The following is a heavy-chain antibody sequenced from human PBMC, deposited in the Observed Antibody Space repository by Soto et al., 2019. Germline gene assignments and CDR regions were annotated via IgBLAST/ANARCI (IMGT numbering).Heavy chain of an antibody. CDR3: ARGTILSNMDG. D-gene: IGHD3-3*01. Sequence: SETLSLTCTVSGGSISSGDYYWSWIRQPPGKGLEWIGYIYYSGSTYYNPSLKSRVTISVDTSKNQFSLKLSSVTAADTAVYYCARGTILSNMDGWGQGTTVTVSS. V-gene: IGHV4-30-4*01. CDR2: IYYSGST. CDR1: GGSISSGDYY. J-gene: IGHJ6*02.